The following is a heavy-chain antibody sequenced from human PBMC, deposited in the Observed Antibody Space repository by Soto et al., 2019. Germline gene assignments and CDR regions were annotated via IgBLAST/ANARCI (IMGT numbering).Heavy chain of an antibody. V-gene: IGHV4-59*08. CDR1: GGSISPYY. J-gene: IGHJ4*02. CDR3: ARQVRDGTNWYRDIDY. CDR2: IYYSGST. Sequence: SETLSLTCTVSGGSISPYYWSWIRQAPGMGLEWIGNIYYSGSTNYNPSLKSRVTMSVDTSKNQFSLKLSSVTAADTAVYYCARQVRDGTNWYRDIDYWRQGTLVTVSS. D-gene: IGHD6-13*01.